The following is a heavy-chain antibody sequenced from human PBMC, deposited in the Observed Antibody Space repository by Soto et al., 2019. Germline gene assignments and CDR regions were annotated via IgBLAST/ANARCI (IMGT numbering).Heavy chain of an antibody. CDR1: GGSISSYY. D-gene: IGHD3-22*01. V-gene: IGHV4-59*01. Sequence: SEMLSLTCTVSGGSISSYYWIWIRQPPGKGLEWIGYIYYSGSTKYNPSLKSRVTISVDTSKNQFSLQLSSVTAADTAVYYCARAGRGYDYWGQGTLVTVSS. J-gene: IGHJ4*02. CDR3: ARAGRGYDY. CDR2: IYYSGST.